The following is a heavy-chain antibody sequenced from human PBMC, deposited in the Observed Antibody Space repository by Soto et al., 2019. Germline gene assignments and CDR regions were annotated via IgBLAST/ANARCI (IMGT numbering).Heavy chain of an antibody. J-gene: IGHJ4*02. CDR1: GFTVSSYH. V-gene: IGHV3-23*01. Sequence: PGGSLRLSCASSGFTVSSYHMSWVRQAPGKGLEWVSALSGSGVSTYYADSVMGRFTISRDNSKNTVYLQMNSLRAEDTAVYYCAKFGARFFYDSTGYYRFDHWGQGTLVTVSS. D-gene: IGHD3-22*01. CDR3: AKFGARFFYDSTGYYRFDH. CDR2: LSGSGVST.